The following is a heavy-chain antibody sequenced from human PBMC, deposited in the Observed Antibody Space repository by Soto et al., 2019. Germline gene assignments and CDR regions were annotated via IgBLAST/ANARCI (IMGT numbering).Heavy chain of an antibody. D-gene: IGHD2-15*01. Sequence: SETLSLTCTVSGGSVSSGSYYWSWIRQPPGKGLEWIGYIYYSGSTNYNPSLKSRVTISVDTSKNQFSLKLSSVTAADTAVYYCARVTYCSGGSCYSSSEWFDPWGQGTLVTVSS. CDR1: GGSVSSGSYY. CDR2: IYYSGST. CDR3: ARVTYCSGGSCYSSSEWFDP. J-gene: IGHJ5*02. V-gene: IGHV4-61*01.